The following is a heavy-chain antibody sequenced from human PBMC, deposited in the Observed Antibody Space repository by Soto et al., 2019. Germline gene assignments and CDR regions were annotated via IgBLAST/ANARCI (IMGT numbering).Heavy chain of an antibody. V-gene: IGHV1-69*01. CDR2: IIPIFGTA. CDR1: GGTFSSYA. J-gene: IGHJ5*02. CDR3: ARSSVANDSGDYGGWFDP. Sequence: QVQLVQSGAEVKKPGSSVKVSCKASGGTFSSYAISWVRQAPGQGLEWMGGIIPIFGTANYAQKFQGRVTITADESTSTAYMELSSLRSEDTAVYYCARSSVANDSGDYGGWFDPWGHGTLVTVSA. D-gene: IGHD4-17*01.